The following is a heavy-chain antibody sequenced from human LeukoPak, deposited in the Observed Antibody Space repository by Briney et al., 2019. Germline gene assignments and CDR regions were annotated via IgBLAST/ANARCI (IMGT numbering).Heavy chain of an antibody. CDR1: GFTFSSYS. V-gene: IGHV3-21*01. CDR2: ISSSSSYI. J-gene: IGHJ4*02. Sequence: GGSLRLSCAASGFTFSSYSMNWVRQAPGKGLEWVSSISSSSSYIYYADSVKGRFTISRDNAKNSLYPQMNSLRAEDTAVYYCARISVVDHFDYWGQGTLVTVSS. D-gene: IGHD3-22*01. CDR3: ARISVVDHFDY.